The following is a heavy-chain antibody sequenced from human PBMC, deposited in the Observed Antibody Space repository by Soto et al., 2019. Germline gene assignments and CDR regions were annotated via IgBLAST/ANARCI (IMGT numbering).Heavy chain of an antibody. Sequence: EVQLVESGGDLVQPGGSLRLSCAASGFNFGSYEMNWVRQAPGKGLEWISYISSSGTTIYYADSVKGRFTISRDNAKNSLYLQMNSLRAEDTAIYYCTKDRSNYHRDYWGQGTLVTVSS. J-gene: IGHJ4*02. V-gene: IGHV3-48*03. D-gene: IGHD1-26*01. CDR3: TKDRSNYHRDY. CDR2: ISSSGTTI. CDR1: GFNFGSYE.